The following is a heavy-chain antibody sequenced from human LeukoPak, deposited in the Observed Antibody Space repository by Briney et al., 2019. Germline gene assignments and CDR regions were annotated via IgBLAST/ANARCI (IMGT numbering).Heavy chain of an antibody. CDR3: AKSIGSYSSGYYGPLFDY. CDR1: GFTFDDYA. D-gene: IGHD3-22*01. CDR2: ISWNSGSI. Sequence: QTGGSLRLSCAASGFTFDDYAMHWVRQAPGKGLEWVSGISWNSGSIGYADSVKGRFTISRDNAKNSLYLQMNSLRAEDTALYYCAKSIGSYSSGYYGPLFDYWGQGTLVTVSS. J-gene: IGHJ4*02. V-gene: IGHV3-9*01.